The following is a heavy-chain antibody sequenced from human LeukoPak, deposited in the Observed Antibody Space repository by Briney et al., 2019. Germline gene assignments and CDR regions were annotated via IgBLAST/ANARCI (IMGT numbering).Heavy chain of an antibody. J-gene: IGHJ4*02. Sequence: ASVKVSCKASGYTFTGYYMHWVRQAPGQGLEWMGWINPNSGGTNYAQKFQGRVTMTRDTSISTAYMELSRLRSDDTAVYYCARGEEIAAAGTVYWGQGTLVTVSS. D-gene: IGHD6-13*01. CDR3: ARGEEIAAAGTVY. CDR1: GYTFTGYY. V-gene: IGHV1-2*02. CDR2: INPNSGGT.